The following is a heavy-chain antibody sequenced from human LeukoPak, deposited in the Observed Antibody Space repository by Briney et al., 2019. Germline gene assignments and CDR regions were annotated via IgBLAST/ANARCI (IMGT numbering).Heavy chain of an antibody. Sequence: GGSLRLSCAASGFTFSSYAIHWVRQAPGKGLEWVANIKQDGSEKYYVDSVKGRFTISRDNAKNSLYLQMNSLRAEDTAVYYCARDVSGSYSLDYWGQGTLVTVSS. D-gene: IGHD1-26*01. J-gene: IGHJ4*02. V-gene: IGHV3-7*01. CDR1: GFTFSSYA. CDR3: ARDVSGSYSLDY. CDR2: IKQDGSEK.